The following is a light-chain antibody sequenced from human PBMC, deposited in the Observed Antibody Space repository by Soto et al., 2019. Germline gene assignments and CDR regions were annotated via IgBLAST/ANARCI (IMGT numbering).Light chain of an antibody. CDR2: AAS. V-gene: IGKV1-8*01. J-gene: IGKJ1*01. CDR3: QQYYSYLRT. Sequence: AIRMTQSPSSFSASTGDRVTITCRASQGISSYLAWYQQKPGKAPKLLIYAASALQSGVPSGFSGSGSGTDFTLTISCLQSEDFATYYCQQYYSYLRTFGQGTKVDIK. CDR1: QGISSY.